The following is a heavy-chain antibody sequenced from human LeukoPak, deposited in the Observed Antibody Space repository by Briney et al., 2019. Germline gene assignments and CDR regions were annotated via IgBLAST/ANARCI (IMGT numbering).Heavy chain of an antibody. CDR1: GFTFSSYS. D-gene: IGHD2-2*01. V-gene: IGHV3-21*01. CDR2: ISSSSSYI. J-gene: IGHJ4*02. Sequence: GGSLRLSCAASGFTFSSYSMNWVRQAPGKGLEWVSSISSSSSYIYYADSVKGRFTISRDSAKNSLYLQMNSLRAEDTAVYYCASGPLDIVVVPAAMSGDYWGQGTLVTVS. CDR3: ASGPLDIVVVPAAMSGDY.